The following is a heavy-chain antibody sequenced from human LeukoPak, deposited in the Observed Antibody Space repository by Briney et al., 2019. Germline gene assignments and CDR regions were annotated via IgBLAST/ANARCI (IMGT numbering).Heavy chain of an antibody. Sequence: GGSLRLSCAASGFTFSTFAMIWVRQPPGKGLEWVSSIFPSGGEIHYADSVRGRFTISRDNAKNSLYLQMNSLRAEDTAVYYCAELGITMIGGVWGKGTTVTVSS. CDR3: AELGITMIGGV. CDR1: GFTFSTFA. CDR2: IFPSGGEI. D-gene: IGHD3-10*02. J-gene: IGHJ6*04. V-gene: IGHV3-23*01.